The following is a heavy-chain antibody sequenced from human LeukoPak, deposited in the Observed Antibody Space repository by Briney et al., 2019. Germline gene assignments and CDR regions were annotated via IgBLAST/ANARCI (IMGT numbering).Heavy chain of an antibody. J-gene: IGHJ4*02. V-gene: IGHV3-15*01. D-gene: IGHD2-2*02. CDR2: IKSKTDGGTT. CDR3: TTADYSSSTSCYTQEDY. Sequence: GGSLRLSCAASGFTFSNAWMSWVRQAPGKGLEWVGRIKSKTDGGTTDYAAPVKGRFTISRDDSKNTLYLQMNSLKTEDTAVYYCTTADYSSSTSCYTQEDYWGQGTLVTVSS. CDR1: GFTFSNAW.